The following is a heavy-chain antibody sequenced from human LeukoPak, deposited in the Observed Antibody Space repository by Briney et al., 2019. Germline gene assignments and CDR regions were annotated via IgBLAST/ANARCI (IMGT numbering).Heavy chain of an antibody. V-gene: IGHV3-9*03. CDR3: AKGLVGSSIADFFDY. Sequence: PGGSLRLSCAASGFTFDDYAMHWVRQAPGKGLGWVSGISWNSGSIGYADSVKGRFTISRDNAKNSLYLLMNSLRGEDMALYYCAKGLVGSSIADFFDYWGQGILVTVSS. CDR1: GFTFDDYA. CDR2: ISWNSGSI. D-gene: IGHD6-6*01. J-gene: IGHJ4*02.